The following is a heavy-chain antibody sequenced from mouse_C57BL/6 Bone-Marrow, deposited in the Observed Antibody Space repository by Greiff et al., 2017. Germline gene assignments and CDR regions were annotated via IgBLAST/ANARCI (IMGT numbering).Heavy chain of an antibody. CDR3: ARDRDGSSYVYAMDY. D-gene: IGHD1-1*01. Sequence: VQLQQSGAELVKPGASVKISCKASGYAFSSYWMNWVKQRPGKGLEWIGQIYPGDGDTNYNGKFKGKATLTADKSSSTAYMQLSSLTSEDSAVYFCARDRDGSSYVYAMDYWGQGTSVTVSS. J-gene: IGHJ4*01. CDR1: GYAFSSYW. V-gene: IGHV1-80*01. CDR2: IYPGDGDT.